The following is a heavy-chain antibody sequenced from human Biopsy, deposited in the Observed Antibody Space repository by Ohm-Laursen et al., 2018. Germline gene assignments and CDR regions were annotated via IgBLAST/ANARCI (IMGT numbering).Heavy chain of an antibody. CDR2: IDHTGGT. CDR3: ARSVDITVVRGYYFDF. V-gene: IGHV4-34*01. J-gene: IGHJ4*02. CDR1: GRPFSGYF. Sequence: QTLSLTCAVYGRPFSGYFWTWIRQAPGKGLEWIGEIDHTGGTNYNPSLKSRVNISQDRSKNQFSLRLDSVTAADTAVYYCARSVDITVVRGYYFDFWGQGTLVTVSS. D-gene: IGHD3-10*01.